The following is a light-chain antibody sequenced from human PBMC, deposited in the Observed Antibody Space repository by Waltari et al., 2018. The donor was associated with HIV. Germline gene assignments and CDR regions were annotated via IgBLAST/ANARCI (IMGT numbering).Light chain of an antibody. CDR2: RNN. V-gene: IGLV1-47*01. CDR1: SSNIGSNY. CDR3: AAWDDTRVV. J-gene: IGLJ3*02. Sequence: QSVLTQPPSASGTPGQRVTISCSGSSSNIGSNYVYWYQQLPGTAPKLLIYRNNQRPSGVPYRFSGSKSGISGSLAISGLRSDDEADYYCAAWDDTRVVFGGGTKLTVL.